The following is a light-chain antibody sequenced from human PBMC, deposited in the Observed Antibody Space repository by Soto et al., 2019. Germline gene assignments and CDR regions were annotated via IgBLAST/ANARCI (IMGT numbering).Light chain of an antibody. Sequence: EIVMTQSPATLPVSPGERVTLSCRTSQGVSNNLAWYQQKPGQAPRLLMYEASTRATSTPAKFSGSGSGTEFTLTISNLQSEDLAVYYCQQYKNWPPMYTFGQGTKLEIK. CDR1: QGVSNN. J-gene: IGKJ2*01. CDR2: EAS. V-gene: IGKV3-15*01. CDR3: QQYKNWPPMYT.